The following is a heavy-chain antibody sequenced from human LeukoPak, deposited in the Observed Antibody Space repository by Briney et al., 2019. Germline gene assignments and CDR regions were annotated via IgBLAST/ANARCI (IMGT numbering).Heavy chain of an antibody. V-gene: IGHV3-23*01. D-gene: IGHD4-17*01. CDR1: GFTFSTFA. CDR2: IFPSGGEI. CDR3: ARPKEMTTVTADAFDI. J-gene: IGHJ3*02. Sequence: GGSLRLSCAASGFTFSTFAMIWVRQPPGKGLEWVSSIFPSGGEIHYADSVRGRFTISRDNSKSTLSLQMNSLRAEDTAVYYCARPKEMTTVTADAFDIWGQGTMVTVSS.